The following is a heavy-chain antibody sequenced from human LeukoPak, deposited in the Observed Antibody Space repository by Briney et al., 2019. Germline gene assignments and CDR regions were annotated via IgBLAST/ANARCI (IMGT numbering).Heavy chain of an antibody. CDR3: ARDAWSIYFDY. V-gene: IGHV3-30-3*01. Sequence: GGSLRLSCAASGFTFSSYAMHWVRQAPGKGLEWVAVISYDGSNKYYADSVKGRFTISRDNSKNTLYLQMNSLRAEDTAVYYCARDAWSIYFDYWGQGTLVTVSS. J-gene: IGHJ4*02. CDR1: GFTFSSYA. CDR2: ISYDGSNK. D-gene: IGHD3-3*01.